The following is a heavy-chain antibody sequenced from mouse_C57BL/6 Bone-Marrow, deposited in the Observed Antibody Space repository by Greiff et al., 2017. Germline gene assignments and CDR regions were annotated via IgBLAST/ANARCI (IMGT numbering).Heavy chain of an antibody. J-gene: IGHJ3*01. D-gene: IGHD2-4*01. CDR3: ARGTYYDYDVGFAY. CDR2: IDPSDSYT. CDR1: GYTFTSYW. V-gene: IGHV1-69*01. Sequence: QVQLQQPGAELVMPGASVKLSCKASGYTFTSYWMHWVKQRPGQGLEWIGEIDPSDSYTNYNQKFKGKSTLTVDKSSSTAYMQLSSLTSEDSAVYYCARGTYYDYDVGFAYWGQGTLVTVSA.